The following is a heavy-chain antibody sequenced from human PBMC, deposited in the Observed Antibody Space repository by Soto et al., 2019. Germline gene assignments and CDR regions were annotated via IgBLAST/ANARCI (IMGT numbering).Heavy chain of an antibody. CDR1: GFIFSSAW. CDR3: ARESHGTGLLVRHDL. D-gene: IGHD2-8*02. Sequence: GGSLRLSCAASGFIFSSAWINWVRQAPGKGLEWVGRIKSKSNGARTDVAAPVKGRFASARDDSRDTVYLQMNTLKTDDTAVYYCARESHGTGLLVRHDLGGHGNRVTVSS. CDR2: IKSKSNGART. V-gene: IGHV3-15*07. J-gene: IGHJ4*01.